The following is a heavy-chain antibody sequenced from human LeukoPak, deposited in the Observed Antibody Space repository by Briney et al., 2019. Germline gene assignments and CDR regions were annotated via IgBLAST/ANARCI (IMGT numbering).Heavy chain of an antibody. D-gene: IGHD3-3*01. CDR1: GYTFTSYG. CDR3: ARDGYYEFWIGYYTL. CDR2: ISAYNGNT. J-gene: IGHJ4*02. Sequence: ASVKVSCKASGYTFTSYGISWVRQAPGQGLEWMGWISAYNGNTNYAQKLQGRVTMTTDTSTSTAYMELSSLRSEDTAVYYCARDGYYEFWIGYYTLWGQGTLVTVSS. V-gene: IGHV1-18*01.